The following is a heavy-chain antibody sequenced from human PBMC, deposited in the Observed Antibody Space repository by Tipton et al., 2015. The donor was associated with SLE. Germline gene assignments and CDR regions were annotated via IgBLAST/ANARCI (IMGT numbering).Heavy chain of an antibody. Sequence: SLRLSCTASGFRFNTYGMPWVRQAPGKGLEWLSYISTSGDSIYYADSVKGRFTISRDNAKSSLYLQINSLRAEDTAVYYCAKVALPLVGPADSWGQGTLVTVSS. CDR1: GFRFNTYG. J-gene: IGHJ4*02. V-gene: IGHV3-48*03. CDR2: ISTSGDSI. D-gene: IGHD2-21*01. CDR3: AKVALPLVGPADS.